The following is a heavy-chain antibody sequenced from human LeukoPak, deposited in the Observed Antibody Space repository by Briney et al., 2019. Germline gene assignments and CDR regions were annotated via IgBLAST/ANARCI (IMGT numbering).Heavy chain of an antibody. D-gene: IGHD2-15*01. J-gene: IGHJ4*02. V-gene: IGHV6-1*01. CDR3: ARGGEDPLNFDY. CDR1: GDSVSSNSAA. CDR2: TYYRSKWYN. Sequence: SQTLSLTCAIPGDSVSSNSAAWNWIRQSPSRGLEWLGRTYYRSKWYNDYAVSVKSRITIDPDTSKNQFSLQLNSVTPEDTAVYYCARGGEDPLNFDYWGQGTLVTVSS.